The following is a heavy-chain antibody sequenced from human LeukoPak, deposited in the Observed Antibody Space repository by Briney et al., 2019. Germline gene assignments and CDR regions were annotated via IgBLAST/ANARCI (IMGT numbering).Heavy chain of an antibody. J-gene: IGHJ3*02. CDR1: GGSFSGYY. CDR3: ARGKYGGYVRGDAFDI. Sequence: SETLSLTCAVYGGSFSGYYWSWIRQPPGKGLEWIGEINHSGSTNYNPSLKSRVTISVDTSKNQFSLKLSSVTAADTAVYYCARGKYGGYVRGDAFDIWGQGTMVTVSS. D-gene: IGHD3-10*02. CDR2: INHSGST. V-gene: IGHV4-34*01.